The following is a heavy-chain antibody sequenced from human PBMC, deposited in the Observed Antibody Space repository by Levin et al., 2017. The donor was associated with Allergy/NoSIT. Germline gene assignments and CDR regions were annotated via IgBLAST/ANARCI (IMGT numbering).Heavy chain of an antibody. D-gene: IGHD6-19*01. CDR1: GGSISSGSYY. CDR3: ARDTSSGWYRYAFDI. Sequence: SETLSLTCTVSGGSISSGSYYWSWIRQPAGKGLEWIGRIYTSGSTNYNPSLKSRVTISVDTSKNQFSLKLSSVTAADTAVYYCARDTSSGWYRYAFDIWGQGTMVTVSS. CDR2: IYTSGST. J-gene: IGHJ3*02. V-gene: IGHV4-61*02.